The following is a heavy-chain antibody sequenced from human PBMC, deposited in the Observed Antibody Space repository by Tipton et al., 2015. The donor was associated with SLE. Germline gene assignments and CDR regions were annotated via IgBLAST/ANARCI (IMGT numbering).Heavy chain of an antibody. Sequence: QLVQSGGGLVKPGGSLRLSCTASEFTFSDHWMTWIRQAPGKGLEWVANIKPDGSDKYYGESVKGRFTISRDNAKNSVTLQMNGLRPEDTAVYYCARGHYGMDVWGQGATVTVSS. V-gene: IGHV3-7*01. CDR1: EFTFSDHW. CDR2: IKPDGSDK. J-gene: IGHJ6*02. CDR3: ARGHYGMDV.